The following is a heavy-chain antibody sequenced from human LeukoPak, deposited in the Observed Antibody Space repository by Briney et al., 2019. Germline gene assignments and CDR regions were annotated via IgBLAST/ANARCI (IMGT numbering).Heavy chain of an antibody. CDR3: ATDSYGRVFDY. J-gene: IGHJ4*02. CDR2: IYYSGST. D-gene: IGHD5-18*01. CDR1: GGSICSGGYY. Sequence: SQTLSLTCTVSGGSICSGGYYWSWIRQHPGKGLEWIGYIYYSGSTYYNPSLKSRVTISVDTSKNRFSLKLSSVTAADTAVYYCATDSYGRVFDYWGQGTLVTVSS. V-gene: IGHV4-31*03.